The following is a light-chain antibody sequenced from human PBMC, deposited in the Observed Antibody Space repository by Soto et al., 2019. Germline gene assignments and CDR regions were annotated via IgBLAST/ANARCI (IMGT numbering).Light chain of an antibody. J-gene: IGKJ3*01. Sequence: DIQMTQSPSSLSASVGDRVTITCRASQGISKYLAWYQQKPGKVPKLLIYAASTLQSGVPSRFSGSGSGTDFTLTISSLQPEDVATYYCQKYNSAPLLFGPGTKVDIK. CDR2: AAS. CDR1: QGISKY. CDR3: QKYNSAPLL. V-gene: IGKV1-27*01.